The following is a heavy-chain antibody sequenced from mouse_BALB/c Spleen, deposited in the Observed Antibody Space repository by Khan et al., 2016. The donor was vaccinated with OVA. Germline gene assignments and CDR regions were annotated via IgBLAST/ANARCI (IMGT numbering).Heavy chain of an antibody. V-gene: IGHV9-4*02. CDR2: INTHSGVP. D-gene: IGHD2-14*01. Sequence: QIQLVQSGPELKKSGETVRISCKASGYTFTTAGMQWVQKMPGKGLKWIGWINTHSGVPKYAEDFKGRFAFSLETSASTAYLQITNLKNEDTDKYLCARGGAAYYRYDGGAMDYWGQGTSVTVSS. CDR1: GYTFTTAG. J-gene: IGHJ4*01. CDR3: ARGGAAYYRYDGGAMDY.